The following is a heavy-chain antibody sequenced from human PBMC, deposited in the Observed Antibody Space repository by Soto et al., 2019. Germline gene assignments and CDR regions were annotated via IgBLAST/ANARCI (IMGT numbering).Heavy chain of an antibody. CDR1: GYSFTSYW. J-gene: IGHJ6*02. CDR2: IDPSDSYT. CDR3: ASTYYYDSSGYYHYYYYGMDV. V-gene: IGHV5-10-1*01. D-gene: IGHD3-22*01. Sequence: GESLKISCKGSGYSFTSYWISWVRQMPGKGLEWMGRIDPSDSYTNYSPSFQGHVTISADKSISTAYLQWSSLKASDTAMYYCASTYYYDSSGYYHYYYYGMDVWGQGTTVTSP.